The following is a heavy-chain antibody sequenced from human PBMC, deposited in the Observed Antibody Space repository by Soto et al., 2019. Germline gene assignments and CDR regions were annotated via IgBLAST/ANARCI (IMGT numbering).Heavy chain of an antibody. D-gene: IGHD6-13*01. V-gene: IGHV1-69*13. CDR1: GGTFSSYA. Sequence: SVKVSCKASGGTFSSYAISWVRQAPGQGLEWMGGIIPIFGTANYAQKFQGRVTITADESTSTAYMELRSLRSEDTAVYYCARDRIAAAGRIWFDPWGQGTLVTVPS. CDR2: IIPIFGTA. CDR3: ARDRIAAAGRIWFDP. J-gene: IGHJ5*02.